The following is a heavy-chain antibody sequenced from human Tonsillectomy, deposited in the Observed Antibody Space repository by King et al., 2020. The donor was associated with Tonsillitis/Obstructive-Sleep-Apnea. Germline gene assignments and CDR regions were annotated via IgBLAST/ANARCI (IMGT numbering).Heavy chain of an antibody. D-gene: IGHD5-24*01. CDR1: GFTFSSYN. Sequence: VQLVESGGGLVKPGGSLRLSCAASGFTFSSYNMNWVRQAPGKGLEWVSSISSSSSYIYYADSVKGRFTISRDNAKNSLYLQMNSLRAEDTAVYYCARGSGDGYNSYDYWGQGTLVTVSS. CDR2: ISSSSSYI. V-gene: IGHV3-21*01. CDR3: ARGSGDGYNSYDY. J-gene: IGHJ4*02.